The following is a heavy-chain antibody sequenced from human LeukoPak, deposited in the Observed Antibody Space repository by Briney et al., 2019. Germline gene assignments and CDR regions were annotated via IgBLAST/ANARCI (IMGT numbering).Heavy chain of an antibody. J-gene: IGHJ4*02. V-gene: IGHV3-21*01. CDR3: ARDGSSSSVFDY. D-gene: IGHD6-6*01. Sequence: PGGSLRLSCAASGFTFSTYSMNWVRQAPGKGLEWVSSISSSSSYIYYADSVKGRLTISRDNAKNSLYLQMNSLRAEDTAVYYCARDGSSSSVFDYWGQGTLVTVSS. CDR2: ISSSSSYI. CDR1: GFTFSTYS.